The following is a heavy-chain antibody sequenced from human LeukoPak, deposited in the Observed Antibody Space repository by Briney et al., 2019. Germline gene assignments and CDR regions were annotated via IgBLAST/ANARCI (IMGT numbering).Heavy chain of an antibody. CDR1: GFTFSNYW. D-gene: IGHD6-19*01. CDR3: ASGGWRGDD. V-gene: IGHV3-7*01. Sequence: GSLRLSCTASGFTFSNYWMSWVRQAPGKGLKWVANIKQDGSEKYYVDSVKGRFTISRDNAKNSLYLQMNSLRAEDTAVYYCASGGWRGDDWGQGTLVTVSS. CDR2: IKQDGSEK. J-gene: IGHJ4*02.